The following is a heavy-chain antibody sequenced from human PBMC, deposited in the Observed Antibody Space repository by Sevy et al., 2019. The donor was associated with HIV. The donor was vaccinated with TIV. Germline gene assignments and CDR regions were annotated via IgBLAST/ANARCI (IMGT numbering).Heavy chain of an antibody. CDR1: GGSFSGYY. CDR2: INHSGST. V-gene: IGHV4-34*01. CDR3: AREVLLWFGVDY. J-gene: IGHJ4*02. D-gene: IGHD3-10*01. Sequence: SETLSLTCAVYGGSFSGYYWSWIRQPPGKGLEWIGEINHSGSTNYNPSLKSRVTISVDTSKNQFSLKLSSVTAADTAVYYCAREVLLWFGVDYWGQRTLVTVSS.